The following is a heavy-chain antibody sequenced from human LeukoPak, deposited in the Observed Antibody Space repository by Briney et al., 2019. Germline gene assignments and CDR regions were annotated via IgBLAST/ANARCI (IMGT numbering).Heavy chain of an antibody. Sequence: GGSLRLSCAASGFTFSSYAMHWVRQAPGKGLEWVALISYDGSNKYYADSVKGRFTISRDNSKNTLYLQMNSLRAEDTAVYYCVRDRHYIGNREVRFPYWGQGALVTVSS. J-gene: IGHJ4*02. CDR2: ISYDGSNK. D-gene: IGHD3-10*01. V-gene: IGHV3-30*03. CDR3: VRDRHYIGNREVRFPY. CDR1: GFTFSSYA.